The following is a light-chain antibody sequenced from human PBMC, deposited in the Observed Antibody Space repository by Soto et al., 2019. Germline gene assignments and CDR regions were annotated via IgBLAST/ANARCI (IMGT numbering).Light chain of an antibody. CDR1: SSNIGAGYD. CDR2: GNS. CDR3: QSYDSSLSGSYV. V-gene: IGLV1-40*01. Sequence: QAVVTQPPSVSGAPGQRGTISCTGSSSNIGAGYDVHWYQQLPGTAPKLLIYGNSNRPSGVPDRFSGSKSGTSASLAITGLQADDEADYYCQSYDSSLSGSYVFGTRTKVTVL. J-gene: IGLJ1*01.